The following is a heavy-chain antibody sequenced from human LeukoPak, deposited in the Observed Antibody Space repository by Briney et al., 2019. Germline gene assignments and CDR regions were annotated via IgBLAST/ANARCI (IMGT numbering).Heavy chain of an antibody. CDR2: IYYSGST. J-gene: IGHJ4*02. D-gene: IGHD3-10*01. CDR3: ARVRPPPRHCYGSGSYYLGPFDY. V-gene: IGHV4-61*01. Sequence: SETLSLTCTVSGGSVSSGSYYWSWIRQPPGKGLEWIGYIYYSGSTNYNPSLKSRVTISVDTSKNQFSLKLSSVTAADTAVYYCARVRPPPRHCYGSGSYYLGPFDYWGQGTLVTVSS. CDR1: GGSVSSGSYY.